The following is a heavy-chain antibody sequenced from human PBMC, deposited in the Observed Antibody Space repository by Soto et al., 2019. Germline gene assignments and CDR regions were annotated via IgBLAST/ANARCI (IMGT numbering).Heavy chain of an antibody. J-gene: IGHJ4*02. Sequence: PGGSLRLSCAASGFTFSTWMHWVRQAPGKGLVWVSRINNDGSSTTYADSVKGRFTISRDNAKNTLYLQMNSLRAEDTAVYYCARSYGGNLPFNYWGQGTLVTVSS. CDR1: GFTFSTW. CDR3: ARSYGGNLPFNY. D-gene: IGHD2-15*01. V-gene: IGHV3-74*01. CDR2: INNDGSST.